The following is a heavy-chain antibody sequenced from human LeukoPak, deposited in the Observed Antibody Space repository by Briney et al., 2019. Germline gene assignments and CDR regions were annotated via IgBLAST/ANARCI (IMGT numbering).Heavy chain of an antibody. J-gene: IGHJ4*02. Sequence: PGGSLRLSCAASGFTVSTNYMGWVRQVSGEGLEFVSLISTGGTTDYADSVKGRFTISSDNSKNTLYLQMNSLRAEDTAVYYCARVRSDSRGWYEFDYWGQGTLVTVSS. CDR3: ARVRSDSRGWYEFDY. CDR2: ISTGGTT. D-gene: IGHD6-19*01. CDR1: GFTVSTNY. V-gene: IGHV3-53*01.